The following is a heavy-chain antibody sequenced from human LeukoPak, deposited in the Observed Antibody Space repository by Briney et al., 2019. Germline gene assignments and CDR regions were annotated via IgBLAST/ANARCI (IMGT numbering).Heavy chain of an antibody. V-gene: IGHV3-33*01. CDR2: IWYDGSKK. CDR3: ASSSAREYYMDV. CDR1: GFTFSSYG. Sequence: PGGSLRLSCAASGFTFSSYGMHWVRQAPGKGLEWVAVIWYDGSKKYYADSVKGRFTISRDNSKNTLYLQMNSLRAEDTAVYYCASSSAREYYMDVWGKGTTVTVSS. J-gene: IGHJ6*03. D-gene: IGHD6-6*01.